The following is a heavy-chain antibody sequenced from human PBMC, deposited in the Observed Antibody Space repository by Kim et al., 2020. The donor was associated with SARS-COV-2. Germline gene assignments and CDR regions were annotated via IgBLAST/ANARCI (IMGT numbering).Heavy chain of an antibody. D-gene: IGHD3-16*02. J-gene: IGHJ5*02. Sequence: GGSLRLSCAASGFTFDDYAMHWVRQAPGKGLEWVSGISWNSGSIGYADSVKGRFTISRDNAKNSLYLQMNSLRAEDTALYYCAKVGGDIGSGLGWFDPWGQGTLVTVSS. CDR2: ISWNSGSI. V-gene: IGHV3-9*01. CDR1: GFTFDDYA. CDR3: AKVGGDIGSGLGWFDP.